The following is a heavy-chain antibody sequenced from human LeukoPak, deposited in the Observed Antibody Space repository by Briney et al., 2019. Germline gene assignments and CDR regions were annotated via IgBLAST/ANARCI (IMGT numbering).Heavy chain of an antibody. CDR1: GFTFSRYG. Sequence: GGSLRLSCAASGFTFSRYGMHWVRQAPGKGLEWVAVISYDGSNKYYADSVKGRFTISRDNSKNTLYLQMNSLRAEDTAVYYCAKSGGTSSSGLGYWGQGTLVTVSS. CDR2: ISYDGSNK. J-gene: IGHJ4*02. CDR3: AKSGGTSSSGLGY. V-gene: IGHV3-30*18. D-gene: IGHD6-13*01.